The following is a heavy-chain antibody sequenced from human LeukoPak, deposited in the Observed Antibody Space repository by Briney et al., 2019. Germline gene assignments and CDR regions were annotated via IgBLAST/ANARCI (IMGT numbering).Heavy chain of an antibody. CDR3: ARGPHIAAAGTGPQTY. Sequence: GASAKVSCNTSGYTFTGYYLHWVRQAPGQGLEWMGWINPNSGATDYAQRFQGRVTMTRDTSISTAYMELNSLTSDDTAVYFCARGPHIAAAGTGPQTYWGQGTLVTVSS. V-gene: IGHV1-2*02. J-gene: IGHJ4*02. CDR1: GYTFTGYY. CDR2: INPNSGAT. D-gene: IGHD6-13*01.